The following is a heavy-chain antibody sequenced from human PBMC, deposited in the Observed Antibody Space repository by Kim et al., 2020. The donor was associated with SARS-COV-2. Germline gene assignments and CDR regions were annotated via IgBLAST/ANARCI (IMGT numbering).Heavy chain of an antibody. CDR3: ARHVALTGTNY. V-gene: IGHV4-39*01. D-gene: IGHD1-1*01. J-gene: IGHJ4*01. CDR1: GGSISSNSFY. Sequence: SETLSLTCTVSGGSISSNSFYWGWIRQPPGKGLEWIGSMSYSGSTYCSPSLESRVSMSVATSKNQFSLRLSPGKATAAAIYYCARHVALTGTNY. CDR2: MSYSGST.